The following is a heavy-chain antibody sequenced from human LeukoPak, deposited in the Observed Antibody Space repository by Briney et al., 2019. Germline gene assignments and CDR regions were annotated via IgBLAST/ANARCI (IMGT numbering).Heavy chain of an antibody. V-gene: IGHV3-21*01. CDR3: APPPLYDVDY. D-gene: IGHD2-2*02. J-gene: IGHJ4*02. CDR1: GFTFSSYS. Sequence: VGSLRLSCAASGFTFSSYSMNWVRQAPGKGLEWVSSISSSSYIYYADSVKGRFTISRDNAKNSLYLQMNSLRAEDTAVYYCAPPPLYDVDYWGQGTLVTVSS. CDR2: ISSSSYI.